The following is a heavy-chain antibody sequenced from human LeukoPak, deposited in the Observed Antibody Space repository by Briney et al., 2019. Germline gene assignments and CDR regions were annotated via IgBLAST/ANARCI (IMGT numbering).Heavy chain of an antibody. CDR1: GYTFTGYY. CDR2: INPNSGGT. Sequence: ASVKVSCKASGYTFTGYYMHWVRQAPGQGLEWMGWINPNSGGTNYAQKFQGRVTMTRDTSISTAYMELSRLRSDDTAVYYCARDSVPTSAFDPWGQGTLVTVSS. J-gene: IGHJ5*02. D-gene: IGHD3-16*01. V-gene: IGHV1-2*02. CDR3: ARDSVPTSAFDP.